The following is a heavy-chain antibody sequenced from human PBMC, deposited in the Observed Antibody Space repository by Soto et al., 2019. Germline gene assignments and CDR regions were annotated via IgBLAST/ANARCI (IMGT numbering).Heavy chain of an antibody. D-gene: IGHD4-4*01. CDR3: AKDNTVTPGGMDV. V-gene: IGHV3-30*18. CDR1: GFTFSSYG. Sequence: ESGGGVVQPGRSLRLSCAASGFTFSSYGMHWVRQAPGKGLEWVAVISYDGSNKYYADSVKGRFTISRDNSKNTLYLQMNSLRAEDTAVYYCAKDNTVTPGGMDVWGQGTTVTVSS. J-gene: IGHJ6*02. CDR2: ISYDGSNK.